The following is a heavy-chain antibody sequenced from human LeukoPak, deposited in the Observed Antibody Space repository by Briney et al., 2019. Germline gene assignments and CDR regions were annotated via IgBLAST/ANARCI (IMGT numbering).Heavy chain of an antibody. CDR2: INHSGST. V-gene: IGHV4-34*01. J-gene: IGHJ4*02. CDR1: GITFSNAW. Sequence: GSLRLSCAASGITFSNAWMNWVRQPPGKGLEWIGEINHSGSTNYNPSLKSRVTISVDTSKNQFSLKLSSVTAADTAVYYCARGTMTTVTYYFDYWGQGTLVTVSS. CDR3: ARGTMTTVTYYFDY. D-gene: IGHD4-17*01.